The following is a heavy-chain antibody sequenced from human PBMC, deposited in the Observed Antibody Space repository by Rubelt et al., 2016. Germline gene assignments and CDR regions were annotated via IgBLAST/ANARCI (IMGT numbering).Heavy chain of an antibody. Sequence: QLQLQESGPGLVKPSGTLSLTCTVSGGSISSSSYYWGWIRQPPGKGLEWIGSIYYSGSTYYNPSLRGRVTISVDTSKNQFSLKLSSVTAADTAVYYCAREKSGYYDSSGYLEHDYWGQGTLVTVSS. V-gene: IGHV4-39*07. J-gene: IGHJ4*02. D-gene: IGHD3-22*01. CDR3: AREKSGYYDSSGYLEHDY. CDR1: GGSISSSSYY. CDR2: IYYSGST.